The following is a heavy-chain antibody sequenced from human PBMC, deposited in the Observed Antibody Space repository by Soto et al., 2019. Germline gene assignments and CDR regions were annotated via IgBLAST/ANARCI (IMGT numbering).Heavy chain of an antibody. Sequence: QVQLQESGPGLVKPSETLSLTCTVSGGSISSYYWSWIRQPPGKGLEWIGYIYYSGSTNYNPSLKSRVTLSVDTSKNQFSLKLSSVTAADTAVYYCARVAGTNWFDPWGQGTLVTVSS. J-gene: IGHJ5*02. CDR1: GGSISSYY. CDR3: ARVAGTNWFDP. CDR2: IYYSGST. D-gene: IGHD6-19*01. V-gene: IGHV4-59*01.